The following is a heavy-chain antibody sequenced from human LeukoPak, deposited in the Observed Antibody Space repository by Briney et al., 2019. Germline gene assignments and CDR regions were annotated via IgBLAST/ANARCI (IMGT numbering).Heavy chain of an antibody. D-gene: IGHD6-13*01. J-gene: IGHJ6*02. V-gene: IGHV3-48*01. CDR3: ARDRIAAAGLDVSYYSMDV. Sequence: GGSLRLSCAASGFTFSSYSMNWVRQAPGKGLEWVSYISSSSSTIYYADSVKGRFTISRDNAKNSLYLQMNSLRAEDTAVYYCARDRIAAAGLDVSYYSMDVWGQGTTVTVSS. CDR2: ISSSSSTI. CDR1: GFTFSSYS.